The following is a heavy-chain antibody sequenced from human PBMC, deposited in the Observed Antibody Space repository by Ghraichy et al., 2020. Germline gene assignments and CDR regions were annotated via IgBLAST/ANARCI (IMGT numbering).Heavy chain of an antibody. D-gene: IGHD6-13*01. V-gene: IGHV3-23*01. CDR1: GFTFSSYA. J-gene: IGHJ5*02. CDR3: ASILPGIAAAGIHPAPNWFDP. Sequence: GGSLRLSCAASGFTFSSYAMSWVRQAPGKGLEWVSAISGSGGSTYYADSVKGRFTISRDNSKNTLYLQMNSLRAEDTAVYYCASILPGIAAAGIHPAPNWFDPWGQGTLVTVSS. CDR2: ISGSGGST.